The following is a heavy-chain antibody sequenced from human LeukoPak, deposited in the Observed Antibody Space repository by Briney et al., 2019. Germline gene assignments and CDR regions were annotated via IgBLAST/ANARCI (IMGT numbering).Heavy chain of an antibody. CDR2: ISGSGGST. V-gene: IGHV3-23*01. CDR1: GFTFSSYA. CDR3: AKVGEHIVVVTAIIDY. D-gene: IGHD2-21*02. Sequence: GGSLRLSCAASGFTFSSYAMSWVRQAPGKGLEWVSAISGSGGSTYYADSVKGRFTISRDNSKNTLYLQMNSLRAEDTAVYYCAKVGEHIVVVTAIIDYWGQGTPVTVSS. J-gene: IGHJ4*02.